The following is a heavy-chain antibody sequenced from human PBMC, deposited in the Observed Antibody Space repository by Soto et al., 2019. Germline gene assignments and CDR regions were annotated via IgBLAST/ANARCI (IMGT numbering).Heavy chain of an antibody. V-gene: IGHV1-69*06. CDR3: ARVDRDGYNNDYFDY. J-gene: IGHJ4*02. CDR1: GGTFSSYA. D-gene: IGHD4-4*01. CDR2: IIPIFGTA. Sequence: QVQLVQSGAEVKKPGSSVQVSCKASGGTFSSYAISWVRQAPGQGLEWMGGIIPIFGTANYAQKFQGRVTITADKLTSTAYMELSSLRSKDTAGYYCARVDRDGYNNDYFDYWGQGTLVTVSS.